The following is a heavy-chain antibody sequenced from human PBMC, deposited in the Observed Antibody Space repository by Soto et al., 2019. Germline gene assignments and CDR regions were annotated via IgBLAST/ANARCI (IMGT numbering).Heavy chain of an antibody. CDR3: ARLIHCKTTSCYFDY. CDR2: IYYSGTT. Sequence: PSETLSLTCPVSGGSISSSTYYWGWIRQSPGKGLEWIGSIYYSGTTYYNPSLKSRVTISEDTSKNQFSLRLSSVTAADTAVFYCARLIHCKTTSCYFDYWGPGTLVTVSS. V-gene: IGHV4-39*01. D-gene: IGHD2-2*01. CDR1: GGSISSSTYY. J-gene: IGHJ4*02.